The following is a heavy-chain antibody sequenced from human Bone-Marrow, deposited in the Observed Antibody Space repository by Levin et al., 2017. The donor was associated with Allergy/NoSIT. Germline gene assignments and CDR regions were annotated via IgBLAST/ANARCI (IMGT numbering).Heavy chain of an antibody. CDR1: GFVFDDYA. CDR2: ISWSSSVI. V-gene: IGHV3-9*01. J-gene: IGHJ4*02. CDR3: AKAKTNSGFVVGFDS. D-gene: IGHD1-26*01. Sequence: GGSLRLSCTASGFVFDDYAMHWVRLSPGKGLEWVSGISWSSSVIAYAASVKGRFTISRDNVKKTVYLQMNDLKTEDTALYYCAKAKTNSGFVVGFDSWGQGTRVIVSP.